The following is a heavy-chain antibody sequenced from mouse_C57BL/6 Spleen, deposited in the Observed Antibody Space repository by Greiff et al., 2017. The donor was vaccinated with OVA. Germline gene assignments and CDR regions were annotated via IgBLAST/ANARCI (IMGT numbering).Heavy chain of an antibody. CDR2: ICSGSGTT. CDR1: GYSFTSYY. CDR3: ARWLVRNAMDY. Sequence: VQLQQSGPELVKPGASVKISCKASGYSFTSYYIHWVRQRPGQGLEWIGWICSGSGTTKYTEKFKGKATLTADTTSITAYMQRSSLTSEASAVYDSARWLVRNAMDYWGQGTTLTVSS. J-gene: IGHJ4*01. D-gene: IGHD2-3*01. V-gene: IGHV1-66*01.